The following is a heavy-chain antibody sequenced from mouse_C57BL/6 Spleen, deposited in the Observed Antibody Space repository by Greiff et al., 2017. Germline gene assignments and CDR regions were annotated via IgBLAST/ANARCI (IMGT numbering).Heavy chain of an antibody. CDR1: GYTFTTYP. Sequence: VMLVESGAELVKPGASVKMSCKASGYTFTTYPIEWMKQNHGKSLEWIGNFHPYNDDTTYNEKFKGKATLPVEKSSSTVYLELSRLPSDDSAVYYCARKGYYGGAWFAYWGQGTLVTVSA. CDR2: FHPYNDDT. D-gene: IGHD1-1*02. V-gene: IGHV1-47*01. CDR3: ARKGYYGGAWFAY. J-gene: IGHJ3*01.